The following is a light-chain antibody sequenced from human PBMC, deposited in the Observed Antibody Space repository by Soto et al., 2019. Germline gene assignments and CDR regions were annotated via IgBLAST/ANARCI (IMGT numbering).Light chain of an antibody. V-gene: IGKV3-11*01. J-gene: IGKJ1*01. Sequence: EIVLAQSPATLSLSPGERATLSCRASQSVSSYLTWYQQKPGQAPRLLIYDASNRATGIPARFSGSGSGTDFTLTISSLESEDFAVYYCQQRSNWPPWTVGQGTKVDSK. CDR1: QSVSSY. CDR3: QQRSNWPPWT. CDR2: DAS.